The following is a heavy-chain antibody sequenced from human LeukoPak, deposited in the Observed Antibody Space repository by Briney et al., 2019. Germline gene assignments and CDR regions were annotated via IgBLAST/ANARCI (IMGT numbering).Heavy chain of an antibody. Sequence: GGSLRLSCAASGFTFSTYWMYWVRQPPGKGLVWVSRMSADGSDRHYADSVKGRFTISRDNAKNTLYLQMNSLRVEDTAVYYCARDLKVGPWGQGTLVTVSS. CDR2: MSADGSDR. CDR1: GFTFSTYW. J-gene: IGHJ5*02. D-gene: IGHD1-26*01. V-gene: IGHV3-74*01. CDR3: ARDLKVGP.